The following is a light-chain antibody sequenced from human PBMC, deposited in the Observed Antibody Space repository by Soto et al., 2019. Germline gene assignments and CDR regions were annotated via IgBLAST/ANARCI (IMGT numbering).Light chain of an antibody. Sequence: EIVLTQSPGTLSLSPGERGTLSCRASQSVSSSYLAWFQQKPGQAPRLLSYGASSRATGIPDRFSGSGSGTDFTLTITRLEPEDLAVYYCQQYSNLPITFGHGTRLEIK. CDR3: QQYSNLPIT. CDR2: GAS. J-gene: IGKJ5*01. V-gene: IGKV3-20*01. CDR1: QSVSSSY.